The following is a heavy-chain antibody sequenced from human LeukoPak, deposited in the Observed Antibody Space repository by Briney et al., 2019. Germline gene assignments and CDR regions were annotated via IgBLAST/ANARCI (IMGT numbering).Heavy chain of an antibody. CDR2: IKSDGSST. J-gene: IGHJ3*01. D-gene: IGHD1-26*01. CDR1: GFTFSSYW. CDR3: ARAYSGTYYAFDV. V-gene: IGHV3-74*01. Sequence: GGSLRLSCAASGFTFSSYWMHWVRQAPGKGLVWVSRIKSDGSSTNYADSVKGRFTISRDTAKNTQYLQMNSLRVEDTAVYYCARAYSGTYYAFDVWGQGTMVTVSS.